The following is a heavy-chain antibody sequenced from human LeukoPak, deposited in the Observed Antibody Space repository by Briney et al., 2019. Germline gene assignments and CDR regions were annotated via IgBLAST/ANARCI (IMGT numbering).Heavy chain of an antibody. CDR1: GFPFNTYW. Sequence: GGSLRLSCAASGFPFNTYWMHWVRQAPGQGLVWVSQINGDGGSSNYADSVKGRFTISRDNAKNTLYLQMNSLRAEDTAVYCCARDKGYSQDYWGQGTLVTVSS. CDR2: INGDGGSS. CDR3: ARDKGYSQDY. J-gene: IGHJ4*02. D-gene: IGHD5-18*01. V-gene: IGHV3-74*01.